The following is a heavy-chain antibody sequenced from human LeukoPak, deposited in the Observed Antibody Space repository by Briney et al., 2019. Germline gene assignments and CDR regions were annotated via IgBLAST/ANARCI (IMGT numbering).Heavy chain of an antibody. CDR2: ISWSSGSI. V-gene: IGHV3-9*01. CDR3: AKGYYGKEYYFDY. CDR1: GFTFDDYA. J-gene: IGHJ4*02. Sequence: PGRSLRLSCAASGFTFDDYAMPWVRQAPGKGLEWVSGISWSSGSIGYADSVKGRFTISRDNAKNSLYLQMNSLRAEDTALYYCAKGYYGKEYYFDYWGQGTLVTVSS. D-gene: IGHD4-17*01.